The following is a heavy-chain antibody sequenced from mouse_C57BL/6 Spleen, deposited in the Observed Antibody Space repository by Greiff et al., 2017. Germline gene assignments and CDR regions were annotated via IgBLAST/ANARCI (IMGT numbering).Heavy chain of an antibody. CDR2: IDPSDSYT. Sequence: QVQLQQPGAELVRPGTSVKLSCKASGYTFTSYWMHWVKQRPGQGLEWIGVIDPSDSYTNYNQKFKGKATLTVDTSSSTAYMQLSSLTSEDSAVYNCAKETTVVAKDDWGQGTTLTVSS. CDR1: GYTFTSYW. CDR3: AKETTVVAKDD. D-gene: IGHD1-1*01. J-gene: IGHJ2*01. V-gene: IGHV1-59*01.